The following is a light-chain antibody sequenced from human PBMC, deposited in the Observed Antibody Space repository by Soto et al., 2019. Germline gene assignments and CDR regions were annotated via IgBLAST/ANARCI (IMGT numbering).Light chain of an antibody. J-gene: IGLJ2*01. Sequence: QSVLTQPPSVSGAPGQRVTISCTVSGSTFGAGSDVHWYQQVPGTAPKLLISYNTNRPSGVPDRFSGSKSGNTASLTISGLQAEDEADYYCSSYTSSSTLVFGGGTKVTVL. V-gene: IGLV1-40*01. CDR1: GSTFGAGSD. CDR2: YNT. CDR3: SSYTSSSTLV.